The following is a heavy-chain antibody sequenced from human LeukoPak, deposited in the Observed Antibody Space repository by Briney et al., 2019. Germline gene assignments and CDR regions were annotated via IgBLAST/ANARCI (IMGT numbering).Heavy chain of an antibody. CDR2: ISSSGST. V-gene: IGHV4-59*08. CDR1: GGSINAYW. D-gene: IGHD6-13*01. J-gene: IGHJ5*02. CDR3: AGLHFAASEEFDP. Sequence: SETLSLTCTLSGGSINAYWWRWIRQPPGKGLEWIGYISSSGSTNYNPSLKSRVTISLATSKTHFSLNLNSVTAADTAVYYCAGLHFAASEEFDPWGQGILVTVSS.